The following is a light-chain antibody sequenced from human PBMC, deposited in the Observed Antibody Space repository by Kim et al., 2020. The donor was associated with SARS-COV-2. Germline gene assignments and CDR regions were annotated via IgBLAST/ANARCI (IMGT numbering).Light chain of an antibody. J-gene: IGLJ3*02. CDR2: YDS. Sequence: YELTQPPSVSVAPGKTARITCGGNNIGSKSVHWYQHKPGQAPVLLIYYDSDRPSGIPERFSGSNSGNTATLTISRVEAGDEADYYCQVWDSSSDHRVFGGGTQLTVL. CDR1: NIGSKS. V-gene: IGLV3-21*04. CDR3: QVWDSSSDHRV.